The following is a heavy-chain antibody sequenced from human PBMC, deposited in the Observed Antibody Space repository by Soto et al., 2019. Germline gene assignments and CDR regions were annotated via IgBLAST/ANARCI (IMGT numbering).Heavy chain of an antibody. CDR3: AKEGRFMVRGVINYYYGMDV. D-gene: IGHD3-10*01. J-gene: IGHJ6*02. CDR1: GFTFSSYA. V-gene: IGHV3-23*01. Sequence: GGSLRLSCAASGFTFSSYAMSWVRQAPGKGLEWVSAIGGSGGSTYYADSVKGRFTISRDNSKNTLYLQMNSLRAEDTAVYFFAKEGRFMVRGVINYYYGMDVWGQGTTVTVSS. CDR2: IGGSGGST.